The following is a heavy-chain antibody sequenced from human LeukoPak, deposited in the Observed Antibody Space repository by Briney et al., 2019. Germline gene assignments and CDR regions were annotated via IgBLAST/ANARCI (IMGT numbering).Heavy chain of an antibody. D-gene: IGHD2-2*02. CDR2: IYYSGST. Sequence: KSSQTLSLTCTVSGGSISSGGYYWSWIRQHPGKGLEWIGYIYYSGSTYYNPSLKSRVTISVDTSKNQFSLKLSSVTAADTAVYYCARIERRVVPAAIVFDPWGQGTLVTVSS. J-gene: IGHJ5*02. CDR1: GGSISSGGYY. CDR3: ARIERRVVPAAIVFDP. V-gene: IGHV4-31*03.